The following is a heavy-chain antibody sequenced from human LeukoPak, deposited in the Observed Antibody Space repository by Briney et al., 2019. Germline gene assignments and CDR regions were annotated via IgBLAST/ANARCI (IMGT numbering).Heavy chain of an antibody. CDR2: IYHSGST. D-gene: IGHD3-9*01. CDR3: ARGPYDILTGYSQSGWDY. J-gene: IGHJ4*02. CDR1: GGSISSGGYS. Sequence: PSETLSLTCAVSGGSISSGGYSWSWIRQPPGKGLEWIGYIYHSGSTYYTPSLKSRVTIYVDKSKNQYSLKLSSVTAADTAVYYCARGPYDILTGYSQSGWDYWGQGTLVTVSS. V-gene: IGHV4-30-2*01.